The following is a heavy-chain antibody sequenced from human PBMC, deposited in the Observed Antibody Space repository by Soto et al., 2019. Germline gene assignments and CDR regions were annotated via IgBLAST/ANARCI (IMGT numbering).Heavy chain of an antibody. CDR3: AIDSLWNPYFDY. J-gene: IGHJ4*02. V-gene: IGHV3-7*01. D-gene: IGHD1-1*01. CDR1: GFTFSSYW. CDR2: IKQDGSEK. Sequence: EVQLMESGGGLVQPGGSLGLSCAASGFTFSSYWMSWLRQAPGKGLEWVANIKQDGSEKYYVDSVKGRFTISRDNAKNSLYLQMNSLRAEDTAVYYCAIDSLWNPYFDYWGQGTLVTVSS.